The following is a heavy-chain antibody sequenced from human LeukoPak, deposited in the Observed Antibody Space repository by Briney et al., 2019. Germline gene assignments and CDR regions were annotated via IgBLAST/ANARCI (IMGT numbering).Heavy chain of an antibody. D-gene: IGHD3-22*01. J-gene: IGHJ4*02. CDR1: GFTFSSYE. CDR2: IKRKSDGGTT. V-gene: IGHV3-15*01. CDR3: TTELDIRPNHY. Sequence: QTGGSLRLSCAASGFTFSSYEMSWVRQAPGKGLEWVGRIKRKSDGGTTDYAAPVKGRFTISRDDSKNTLYLQVNSLKSEDTAVYYCTTELDIRPNHYWGQGTLVTVSS.